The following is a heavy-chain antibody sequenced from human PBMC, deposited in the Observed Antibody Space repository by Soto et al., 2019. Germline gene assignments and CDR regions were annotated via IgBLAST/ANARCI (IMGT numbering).Heavy chain of an antibody. CDR1: GFRLTNFW. V-gene: IGHV3-7*02. CDR2: INSDGSGK. CDR3: VRVYRYDQNDY. J-gene: IGHJ4*02. D-gene: IGHD3-16*02. Sequence: PGGSLRLSCAASGFRLTNFWMAWVRQTGKGLEWVANINSDGSGKYYVDSVEGRFTISRDNAKNSLYLEMNSLRVEDSAVYYCVRVYRYDQNDYWGQGAQVTVSS.